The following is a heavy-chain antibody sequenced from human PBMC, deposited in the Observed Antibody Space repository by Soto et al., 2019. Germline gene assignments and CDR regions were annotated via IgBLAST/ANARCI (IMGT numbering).Heavy chain of an antibody. J-gene: IGHJ4*02. V-gene: IGHV2-5*02. CDR1: GFSLSPSGVG. CDR3: AHSKGTVTTFFQEGSELGYFDY. Sequence: SGPTLVNPTQTLTLTCTFSGFSLSPSGVGVGWIRQPPGKALEWLALIYWDDDKRYSPSLKSRLTITKDTSKNQGVLTMTNMDPVDTATYYCAHSKGTVTTFFQEGSELGYFDYWGQGTLVTVSS. CDR2: IYWDDDK. D-gene: IGHD4-17*01.